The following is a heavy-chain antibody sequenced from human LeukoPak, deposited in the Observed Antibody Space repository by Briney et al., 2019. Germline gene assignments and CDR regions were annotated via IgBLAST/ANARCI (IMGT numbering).Heavy chain of an antibody. CDR3: ASLTIFGLVIGWFDP. V-gene: IGHV4-30-2*01. CDR1: GGSISSGGYY. J-gene: IGHJ5*02. D-gene: IGHD3/OR15-3a*01. CDR2: IYHSGST. Sequence: SETLSLTCTVSGGSISSGGYYWSWIRQPPGKGLEWIVYIYHSGSTYYNPSLKSRVTISVHRSKNQFSLKLSSVTAADTAVYYCASLTIFGLVIGWFDPWGQGTLVTVSS.